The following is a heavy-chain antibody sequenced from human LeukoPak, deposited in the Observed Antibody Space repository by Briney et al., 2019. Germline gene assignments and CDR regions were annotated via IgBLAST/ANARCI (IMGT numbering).Heavy chain of an antibody. Sequence: GGSLRLSCAASRFTFSSYAMHWVRQAPGKGLEWVAVISYDGSNKYYADSVKGRFTISRDNSKNTLYLQMNSLRAEDTAVYYCARGSGYSIYYFDYWGQGTLVTVSS. D-gene: IGHD3-22*01. CDR2: ISYDGSNK. J-gene: IGHJ4*02. CDR1: RFTFSSYA. V-gene: IGHV3-30*04. CDR3: ARGSGYSIYYFDY.